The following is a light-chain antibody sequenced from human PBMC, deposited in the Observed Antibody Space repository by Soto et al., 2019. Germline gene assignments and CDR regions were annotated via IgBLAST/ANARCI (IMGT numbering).Light chain of an antibody. CDR2: GAS. J-gene: IGKJ1*01. CDR1: QSVSSCY. CDR3: QQYSNWPSWT. V-gene: IGKV3-20*01. Sequence: EIVLTESPGSLSLCPGERATLSCRAIQSVSSCYVAWYQQKPGQSPRPLVYGASNRATGIPDRFSGSGSGTDFTLTISSLQSEDFAVYYCQQYSNWPSWTFGQGTKVDIK.